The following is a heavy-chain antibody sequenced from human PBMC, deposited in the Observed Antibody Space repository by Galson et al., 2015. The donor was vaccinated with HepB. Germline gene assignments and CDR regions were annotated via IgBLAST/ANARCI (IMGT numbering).Heavy chain of an antibody. D-gene: IGHD5-12*01. Sequence: SVKVSCKASGYTFTGYYMHWVRQAPGQGLEWMGWINPNSGGTNYAQKFQGWVTMTRDTSISTAYMELSRLRSDDTAVYYCARGADVDIVVMGYYYGMDVWGQGTTVTVSS. CDR3: ARGADVDIVVMGYYYGMDV. J-gene: IGHJ6*02. V-gene: IGHV1-2*04. CDR1: GYTFTGYY. CDR2: INPNSGGT.